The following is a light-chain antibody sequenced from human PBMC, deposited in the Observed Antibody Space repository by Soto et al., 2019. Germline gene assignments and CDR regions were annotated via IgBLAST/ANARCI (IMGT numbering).Light chain of an antibody. V-gene: IGKV1-39*01. CDR1: QSISSY. Sequence: DIQMTQSPSSLSASVGDRVTITCRASQSISSYLNWYQQKPGKDPKLLIYAASSLQSGVPSRFSGSGSGTDFTLNISSLQPEDFATYYCQQSYSTPLSFGGGTKVEIK. CDR2: AAS. CDR3: QQSYSTPLS. J-gene: IGKJ4*01.